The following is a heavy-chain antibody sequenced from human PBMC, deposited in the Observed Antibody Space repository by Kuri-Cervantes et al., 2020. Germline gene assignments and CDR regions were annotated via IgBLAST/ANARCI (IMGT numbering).Heavy chain of an antibody. D-gene: IGHD2-15*01. CDR2: MNPNSGKT. CDR3: ARAAADEGGFDP. Sequence: ASVKVSCKASGYTFTSYDINWVRQAPGQGLEWMGWMNPNSGKTSYAQKFQGRVTMTRNTSISTAYMELSSLRSEDTAVYYCARAAADEGGFDPWGQGTLVTVSS. J-gene: IGHJ5*02. CDR1: GYTFTSYD. V-gene: IGHV1-8*02.